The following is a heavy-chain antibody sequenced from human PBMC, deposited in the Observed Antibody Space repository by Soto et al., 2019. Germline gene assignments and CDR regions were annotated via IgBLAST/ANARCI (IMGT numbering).Heavy chain of an antibody. CDR3: ARDILSGGAYPEA. V-gene: IGHV3-21*01. CDR2: ISSGSSYI. CDR1: GFTFSTYT. Sequence: GGSLRLSCAASGFTFSTYTMNWVRQAPGKGLEWISSISSGSSYIYYAGSVKGRFTISRDNAKNSLFLQMNSLRADDTAVYYCARDILSGGAYPEACGQGTKVTVAS. D-gene: IGHD3-10*01. J-gene: IGHJ5*02.